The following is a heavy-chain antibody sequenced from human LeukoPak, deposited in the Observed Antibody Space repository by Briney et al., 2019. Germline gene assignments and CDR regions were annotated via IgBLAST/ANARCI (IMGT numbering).Heavy chain of an antibody. Sequence: SQTLSLTCAISGDSFSSNSAAWNWIRQSPSRGLEWLGRTYYRSKWYNDYAVSVKSRITINPDTSKNQFSLQLNSVTPEDTAVYYCARDLKGYCSGGSCTGNWFDPWGQGTLVTVSS. J-gene: IGHJ5*02. CDR3: ARDLKGYCSGGSCTGNWFDP. D-gene: IGHD2-15*01. CDR1: GDSFSSNSAA. V-gene: IGHV6-1*01. CDR2: TYYRSKWYN.